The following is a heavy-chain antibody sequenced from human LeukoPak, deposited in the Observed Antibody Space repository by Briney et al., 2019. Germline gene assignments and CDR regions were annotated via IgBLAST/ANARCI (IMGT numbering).Heavy chain of an antibody. D-gene: IGHD3-3*01. CDR2: ISGSGGST. CDR3: AKDRTMYYDFWSGYPYY. CDR1: GFTFSSYA. V-gene: IGHV3-23*01. Sequence: AGGSLRLSCAASGFTFSSYAMSWVRQAPGKGLEWVSAISGSGGSTYYADSVKGRFTISRDNSKNTLYLQMNSLRAEDTAVYYCAKDRTMYYDFWSGYPYYWGQGTLVTVSS. J-gene: IGHJ4*02.